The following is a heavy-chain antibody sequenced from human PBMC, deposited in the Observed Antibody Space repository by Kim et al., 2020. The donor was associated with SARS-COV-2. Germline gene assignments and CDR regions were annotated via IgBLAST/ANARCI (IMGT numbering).Heavy chain of an antibody. CDR2: ISGSGGST. CDR3: AKVSAGGSGSYYYGLGV. Sequence: GGSLRLSCAASGFTFSSYAMSWVRQAPGKGLEWVSAISGSGGSTYYADSVKGRFTISRDNSKNTLYLQMNSLRAEDTAVYYCAKVSAGGSGSYYYGLGVWGQGTTVTVSS. CDR1: GFTFSSYA. J-gene: IGHJ6*02. D-gene: IGHD3-10*01. V-gene: IGHV3-23*01.